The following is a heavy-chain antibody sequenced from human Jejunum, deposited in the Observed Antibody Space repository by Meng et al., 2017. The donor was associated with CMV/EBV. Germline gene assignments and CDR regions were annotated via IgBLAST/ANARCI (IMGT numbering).Heavy chain of an antibody. CDR1: GDSSSRGEHY. V-gene: IGHV4-30-4*08. CDR3: AREVTTANWLDP. J-gene: IGHJ5*02. CDR2: IFHTGTT. D-gene: IGHD4-17*01. Sequence: CTLSGDSSSRGEHYWNWIRQPPGKGLEWIGHIFHTGTTSYNPSLKSRLSMSVDTSKNQFYLTLTSVTAADTAVYYCAREVTTANWLDPWGQGTLVTVSS.